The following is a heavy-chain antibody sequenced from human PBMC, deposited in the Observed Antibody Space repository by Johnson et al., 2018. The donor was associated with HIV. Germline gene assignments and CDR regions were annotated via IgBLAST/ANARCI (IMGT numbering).Heavy chain of an antibody. CDR1: GFTFSSYA. J-gene: IGHJ3*02. V-gene: IGHV3-30-3*01. CDR2: ISYDGSNK. Sequence: QVQLVESGGGLVQPGGSLRVSCAASGFTFSSYAMSWVRQAPGKGLEWVAVISYDGSNKYYAASVKGRFTISRDNSKNTLYLQMNSLRAEATAVYYCAKGSQLAHAFDIWGQGTMVTVSS. CDR3: AKGSQLAHAFDI. D-gene: IGHD6-13*01.